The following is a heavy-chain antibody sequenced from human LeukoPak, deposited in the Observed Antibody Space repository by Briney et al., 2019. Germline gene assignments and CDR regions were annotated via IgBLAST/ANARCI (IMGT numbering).Heavy chain of an antibody. CDR3: ARADPVAY. CDR2: INSNTGGT. CDR1: GDIFTGSF. J-gene: IGHJ4*02. V-gene: IGHV1-2*02. Sequence: AASVKVSCKASGDIFTGSFIHWVRQAPGQGLEWMGWINSNTGGTKFAQKFQGRVTMTRDTSINTAYMELSSLRSDDTAVYYCARADPVAYWGQGTKVTVSS.